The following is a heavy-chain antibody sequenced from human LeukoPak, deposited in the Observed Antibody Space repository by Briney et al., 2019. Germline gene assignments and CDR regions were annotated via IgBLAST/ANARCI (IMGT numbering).Heavy chain of an antibody. CDR3: ARGGGFITIFGVVTPIYYYGMDV. CDR1: GGTLSSYA. D-gene: IGHD3-3*01. V-gene: IGHV1-69*13. J-gene: IGHJ6*02. CDR2: IIPIFGTA. Sequence: SVKVSCKASGGTLSSYAISWVRQAPGQGLEWMGGIIPIFGTANYAQKFQGRVTITADESTSTAYMELSSLRSEDTAVYYCARGGGFITIFGVVTPIYYYGMDVWGQGTTVTVSS.